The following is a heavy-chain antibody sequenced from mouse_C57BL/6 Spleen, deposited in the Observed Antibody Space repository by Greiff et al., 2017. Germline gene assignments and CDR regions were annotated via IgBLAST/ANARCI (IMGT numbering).Heavy chain of an antibody. CDR1: GYTFTSYW. Sequence: QVQLQQPGAELVKPGASVKLSCKASGYTFTSYWMHWVKQRPGQGLEWIGMIHPNSGSTNYNEKFKSKATLTVDKSSSTAYMQLSSLTSEDSAVYYCARSPDNYAMDYWGQGTSVTVSS. CDR2: IHPNSGST. J-gene: IGHJ4*01. CDR3: ARSPDNYAMDY. V-gene: IGHV1-64*01.